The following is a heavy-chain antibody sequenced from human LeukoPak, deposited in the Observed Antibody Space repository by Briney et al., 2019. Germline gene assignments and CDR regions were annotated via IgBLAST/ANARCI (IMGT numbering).Heavy chain of an antibody. V-gene: IGHV3-21*04. D-gene: IGHD5-18*01. Sequence: GGSLRLSCAASGFTFSSYSMNWVRQAPGKGLEWVSSISGSNSYIYYADSMKGRFTISRDNAKNSLYLQMNSLRAEDTALYYCAKGRGYNYGYIFGYFDYWGQGTLVTVSS. CDR3: AKGRGYNYGYIFGYFDY. CDR1: GFTFSSYS. CDR2: ISGSNSYI. J-gene: IGHJ4*02.